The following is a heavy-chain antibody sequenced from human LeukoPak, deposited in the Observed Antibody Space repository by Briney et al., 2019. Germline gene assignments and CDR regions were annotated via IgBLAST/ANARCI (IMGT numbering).Heavy chain of an antibody. J-gene: IGHJ4*02. V-gene: IGHV4-59*01. CDR3: ARVPTAIAAIDY. CDR1: GGSIGSYY. CDR2: IYYSGST. D-gene: IGHD2-15*01. Sequence: PSETLSLTCTVSGGSIGSYYWSWIRQPPGKGLEWIGYIYYSGSTNYNPSLKSRVTISVDTSKNQFSLKLSSVTAADTAVYYCARVPTAIAAIDYWGQGTLVTVSS.